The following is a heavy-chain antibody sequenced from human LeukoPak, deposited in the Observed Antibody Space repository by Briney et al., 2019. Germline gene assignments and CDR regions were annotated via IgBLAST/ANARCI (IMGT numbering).Heavy chain of an antibody. Sequence: PGGSLRLSCAASGFTFDDYGMSWVRQAPGKGLEWVSGINWNGGSTGYADSVKGRFTVSRDNAKNSLYLQMNSLRAEDTALYYCARRSSGWYMLDYWGQGTLVTVSS. CDR2: INWNGGST. V-gene: IGHV3-20*04. D-gene: IGHD6-19*01. J-gene: IGHJ4*02. CDR3: ARRSSGWYMLDY. CDR1: GFTFDDYG.